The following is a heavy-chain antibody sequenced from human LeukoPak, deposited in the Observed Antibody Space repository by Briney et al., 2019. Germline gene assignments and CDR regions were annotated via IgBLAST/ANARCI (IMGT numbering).Heavy chain of an antibody. CDR1: GGSISSGDYY. D-gene: IGHD3-22*01. CDR3: ARGGRITMIVVVLGAFDI. J-gene: IGHJ3*02. V-gene: IGHV4-39*07. Sequence: SETLSLTCTVSGGSISSGDYYWSWIRQPPGKGLEWIGEINHSGSTNYNPSLKSRVTISVDTSKNQFSLKLSSVTAADTAVYYCARGGRITMIVVVLGAFDIWGQGSMVTVSS. CDR2: INHSGST.